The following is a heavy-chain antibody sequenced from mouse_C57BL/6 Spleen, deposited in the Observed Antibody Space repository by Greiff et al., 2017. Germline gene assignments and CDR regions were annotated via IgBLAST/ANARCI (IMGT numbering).Heavy chain of an antibody. CDR1: GYTFTSYW. D-gene: IGHD1-1*01. Sequence: QVQLQQPGTELVKPGASVKLSCKASGYTFTSYWMHWVKQRPGQGLEWIGNINPSNGGTNYNEKFKSKATLTVDKSSSTAYMQHSSLTSEDSAVYYCARPITTVVADYYAMDYWGQGTSVTVSS. J-gene: IGHJ4*01. CDR2: INPSNGGT. V-gene: IGHV1-53*01. CDR3: ARPITTVVADYYAMDY.